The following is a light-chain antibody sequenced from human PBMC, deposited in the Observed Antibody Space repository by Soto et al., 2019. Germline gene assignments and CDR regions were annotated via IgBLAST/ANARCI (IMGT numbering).Light chain of an antibody. V-gene: IGKV1-39*01. CDR2: AAS. CDR3: QQSYTSPHT. Sequence: DIQMTQSPSSLSASVGGRVTITCRASQTISTYLNWYQQTPGRAPALLISAASTLQSGVPSRFSGSGSGTEFTLTISSLQPQDFATYYCQQSYTSPHTCGQGTKLEIK. CDR1: QTISTY. J-gene: IGKJ2*01.